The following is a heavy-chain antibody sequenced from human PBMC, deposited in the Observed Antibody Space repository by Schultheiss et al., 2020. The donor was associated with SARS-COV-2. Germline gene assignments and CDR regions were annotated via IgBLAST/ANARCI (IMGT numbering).Heavy chain of an antibody. D-gene: IGHD1-1*01. CDR2: IYSGGST. J-gene: IGHJ4*02. V-gene: IGHV3-53*01. CDR3: ARDRGTGTTAFDY. CDR1: GFTFSSYW. Sequence: GESLKISCAASGFTFSSYWMHWVRQAPGKGLVWVSVIYSGGSTYYADSVKGRFTISRDNSKNTLYLQMNSLRAEDTAVYYCARDRGTGTTAFDYWGQGTLVTVSS.